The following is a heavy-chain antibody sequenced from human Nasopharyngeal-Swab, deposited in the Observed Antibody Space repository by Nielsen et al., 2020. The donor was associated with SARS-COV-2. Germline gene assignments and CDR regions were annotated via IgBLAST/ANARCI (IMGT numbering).Heavy chain of an antibody. D-gene: IGHD6-13*01. CDR2: INHSGST. CDR3: ARGPTQQLVRDY. J-gene: IGHJ4*02. Sequence: WIRQPPGKGLEWIGEINHSGSTNYNTSLKSRVTISVDTSKNQFSLKLSSVTAADTAVYYCARGPTQQLVRDYWGQGTLVTVSS. V-gene: IGHV4-34*01.